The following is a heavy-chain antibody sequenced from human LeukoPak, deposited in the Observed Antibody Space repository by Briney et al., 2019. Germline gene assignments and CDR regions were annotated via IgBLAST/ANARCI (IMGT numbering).Heavy chain of an antibody. J-gene: IGHJ4*02. D-gene: IGHD3-22*01. CDR2: ISSSSSYI. Sequence: GGSLRLSCAASGFTFSSYSMNWVRQAPGKGLEWVSSISSSSSYIYYADSVKGRFTISRDDSKDTLYLQMNSLRDEDTAVYYCARADYYDSTYYGLWGQGTLVTVSS. V-gene: IGHV3-21*01. CDR3: ARADYYDSTYYGL. CDR1: GFTFSSYS.